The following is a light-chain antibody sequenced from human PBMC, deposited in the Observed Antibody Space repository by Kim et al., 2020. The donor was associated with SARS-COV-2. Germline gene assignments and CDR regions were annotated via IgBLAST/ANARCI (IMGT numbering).Light chain of an antibody. Sequence: PGKTASITCGGNDIGSKSVHWYQQRPGQAPVLVIYYDSDRPSGIPERFSGSNSGNTATLTISRVEAGDEADYYCQVWDRSSDHWVFGGGTTLTVL. CDR3: QVWDRSSDHWV. CDR2: YDS. V-gene: IGLV3-21*01. CDR1: DIGSKS. J-gene: IGLJ3*02.